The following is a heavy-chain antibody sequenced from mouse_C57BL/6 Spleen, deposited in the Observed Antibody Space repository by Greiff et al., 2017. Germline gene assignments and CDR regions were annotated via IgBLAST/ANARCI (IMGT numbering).Heavy chain of an antibody. Sequence: QVQLQQPGAELVMPGASVKLSCKASGYTFTSYWMHWVKQRPGQGLEWIGEIDPSDSYTNYNQKFKGKSTLTVDKSSSTAYMQLSSLTSEDSAVYYCARGRSIYDMDYWGQGTTGTVSS. J-gene: IGHJ4*01. D-gene: IGHD2-3*01. CDR3: ARGRSIYDMDY. CDR1: GYTFTSYW. CDR2: IDPSDSYT. V-gene: IGHV1-69*01.